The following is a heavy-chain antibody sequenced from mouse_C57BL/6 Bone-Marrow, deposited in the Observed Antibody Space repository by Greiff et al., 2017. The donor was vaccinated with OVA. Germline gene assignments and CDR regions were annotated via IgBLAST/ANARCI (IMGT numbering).Heavy chain of an antibody. Sequence: EVMLVESGGGLVQPGGSLKLSCAASGFTFSDYYMYWVRQTPEKRLEWVAYISNGGGSTYYPDTVKGRFTISRDNAKNTLYLQMSRLKSEDTAMYYCARHAYGSSYNAMDYWGQGTSVTVSS. CDR3: ARHAYGSSYNAMDY. CDR2: ISNGGGST. D-gene: IGHD1-1*01. V-gene: IGHV5-12*01. CDR1: GFTFSDYY. J-gene: IGHJ4*01.